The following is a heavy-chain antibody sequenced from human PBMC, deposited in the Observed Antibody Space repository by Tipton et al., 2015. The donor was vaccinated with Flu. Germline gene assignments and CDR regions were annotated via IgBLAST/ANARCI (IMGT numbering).Heavy chain of an antibody. D-gene: IGHD3-3*02. CDR3: ARGGLAPGNY. Sequence: QSGAELKKPGASVKVSCKGSGYTFIAHYMHWVRQAPGQGLEWMGWINPKDNDTRYPEKFQGRVSVTRDTSISTVYMELSRLSSDDTAVYYCARGGLAPGNYWGQGTLVTVSA. CDR2: INPKDNDT. V-gene: IGHV1-2*02. J-gene: IGHJ4*02. CDR1: GYTFIAHY.